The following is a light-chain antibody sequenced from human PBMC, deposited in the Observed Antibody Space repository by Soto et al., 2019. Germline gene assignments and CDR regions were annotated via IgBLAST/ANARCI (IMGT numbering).Light chain of an antibody. Sequence: ETLMTQSPASLSLSPGERATLSCRASQSVSSSYLAWYQQKPGQAPRLLIYGASSRATGIPDRFSGSGSGTDFTLTISRLEPEDFAVYYCQQYGSSSITFGQGTRLEIK. CDR3: QQYGSSSIT. V-gene: IGKV3-20*01. CDR1: QSVSSSY. CDR2: GAS. J-gene: IGKJ5*01.